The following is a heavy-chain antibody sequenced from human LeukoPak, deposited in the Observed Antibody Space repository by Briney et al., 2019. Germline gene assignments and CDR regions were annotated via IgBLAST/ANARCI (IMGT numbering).Heavy chain of an antibody. V-gene: IGHV3-30*02. J-gene: IGHJ4*02. D-gene: IGHD3-22*01. CDR3: AKDEGYYDSSGYPWD. CDR2: IQSDGSDK. Sequence: QTGGSLRLSCAASGFTFSTYVMHWVRQAPGKGLEWVALIQSDGSDKFYADSVKGRFTISRDNSKNILYLQMNSLRAEDTAVYYCAKDEGYYDSSGYPWDWGQGTLVTVSS. CDR1: GFTFSTYV.